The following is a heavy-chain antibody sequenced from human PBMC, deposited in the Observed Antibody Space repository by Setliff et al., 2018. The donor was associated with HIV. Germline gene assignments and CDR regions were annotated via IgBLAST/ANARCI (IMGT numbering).Heavy chain of an antibody. Sequence: PSETLSLTCTVSSGSISSYYWGWIRQPAGKGLEWIGRINTSGSTNYNPSLKSRVAMSVDTSKNQFSLKVTSVTAADTAVYYCARGRKSYYDSSGYYYFDYWGQGTLVTVPQ. D-gene: IGHD3-22*01. CDR3: ARGRKSYYDSSGYYYFDY. V-gene: IGHV4-4*07. J-gene: IGHJ4*02. CDR2: INTSGST. CDR1: SGSISSYY.